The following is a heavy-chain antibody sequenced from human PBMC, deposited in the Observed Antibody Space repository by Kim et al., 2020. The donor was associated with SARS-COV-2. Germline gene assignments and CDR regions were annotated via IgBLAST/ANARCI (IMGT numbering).Heavy chain of an antibody. V-gene: IGHV3-30*01. Sequence: DSVKGRFTSSRDNSNNMMCLQLDSLRTEDTAVYYCAREGQSSGRAGTFDDWGQGTLVTVSS. J-gene: IGHJ4*03. D-gene: IGHD1-7*01. CDR3: AREGQSSGRAGTFDD.